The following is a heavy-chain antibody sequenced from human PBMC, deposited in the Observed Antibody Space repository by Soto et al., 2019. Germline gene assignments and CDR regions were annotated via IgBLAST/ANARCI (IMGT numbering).Heavy chain of an antibody. CDR1: GFTFSSYA. J-gene: IGHJ6*02. CDR2: ISGSGSST. CDR3: ARGGYCSGGTCYSSDYGMDV. V-gene: IGHV3-23*01. D-gene: IGHD2-15*01. Sequence: GGSLRLSCAASGFTFSSYAMSWVRQAPGKGLEWVSAISGSGSSTYYADSVKGRFTISRDNAKNTLYLQMNSLRGEDTAVYYCARGGYCSGGTCYSSDYGMDVWGQGATVTVSS.